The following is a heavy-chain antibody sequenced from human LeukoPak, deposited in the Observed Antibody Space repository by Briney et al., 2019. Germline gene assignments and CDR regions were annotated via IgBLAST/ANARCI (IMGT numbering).Heavy chain of an antibody. Sequence: GGSLRLSCAASGFTFSSYWMSWVRQAPGKGLEWVANINQHGSEKYYVDSVKGRFTISRDNAKNSLYLQMNSLRAEDTAVYYCARDDGGNSGTFVDYWGQGTLVTVSS. CDR3: ARDDGGNSGTFVDY. V-gene: IGHV3-7*03. CDR2: INQHGSEK. J-gene: IGHJ4*02. CDR1: GFTFSSYW. D-gene: IGHD1-26*01.